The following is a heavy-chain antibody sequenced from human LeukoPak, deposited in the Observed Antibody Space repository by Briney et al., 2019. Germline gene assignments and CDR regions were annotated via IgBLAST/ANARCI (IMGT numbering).Heavy chain of an antibody. Sequence: ASVKVSCKASGYTFTGYYMHWVRKTPGQGLEWMGWINPNTGDTNYGRKFQGRVTMTRDTSFNTAYMELRSLRSDDTAVYYCARSRRVGNGEYPDYWGQGTLVTVPS. V-gene: IGHV1-2*02. D-gene: IGHD3-10*01. CDR2: INPNTGDT. CDR3: ARSRRVGNGEYPDY. J-gene: IGHJ4*02. CDR1: GYTFTGYY.